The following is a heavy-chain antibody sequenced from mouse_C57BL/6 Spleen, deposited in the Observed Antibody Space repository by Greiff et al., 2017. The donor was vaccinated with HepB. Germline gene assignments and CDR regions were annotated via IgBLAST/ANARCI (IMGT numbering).Heavy chain of an antibody. J-gene: IGHJ2*01. Sequence: QVQLQQSGAELVKPGASVKMSCKASGYTFTTYPIEWMKQNHGKSLEWIGNFHPYNDDTKYNEKFKGKATLTVEKSSSTVYLELSRLTADDAAVYYGASDDWDGNYFDYWGQGTTLTVAS. V-gene: IGHV1-47*01. CDR3: ASDDWDGNYFDY. CDR1: GYTFTTYP. CDR2: FHPYNDDT. D-gene: IGHD4-1*01.